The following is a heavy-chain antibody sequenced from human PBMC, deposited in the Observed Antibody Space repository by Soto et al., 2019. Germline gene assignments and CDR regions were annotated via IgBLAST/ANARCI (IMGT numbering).Heavy chain of an antibody. CDR3: ARPLRYSSSWYVGSAFDI. V-gene: IGHV4-34*01. D-gene: IGHD6-13*01. CDR1: GGSFSGYY. CDR2: IYYSGST. J-gene: IGHJ3*02. Sequence: TSETLSLTCAVYGGSFSGYYWSWIRQPPGKGLEWIGEIYYSGSTYYNPSLKSRVTISVDTSKNQFSLKLSSVTAADTAVYYCARPLRYSSSWYVGSAFDIWGQGTMVTVSS.